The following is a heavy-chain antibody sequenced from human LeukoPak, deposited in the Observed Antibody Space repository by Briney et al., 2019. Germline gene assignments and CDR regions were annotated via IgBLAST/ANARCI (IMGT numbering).Heavy chain of an antibody. CDR2: IYYSGST. D-gene: IGHD2-2*01. CDR3: ARGSVVPAAIIDYYYYYYMDV. J-gene: IGHJ6*03. V-gene: IGHV4-59*01. CDR1: GGSISSYY. Sequence: SETLSLTCTVSGGSISSYYWSWIRQPPGKGLEWIGYIYYSGSTNYNPSLKSRVTISVDTSKNQFSLKLSSVTAADTAVYYCARGSVVPAAIIDYYYYYYMDVWGKGTTVTVSS.